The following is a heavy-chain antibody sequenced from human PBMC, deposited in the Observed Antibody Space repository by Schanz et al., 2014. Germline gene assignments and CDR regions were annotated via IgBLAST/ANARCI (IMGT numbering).Heavy chain of an antibody. D-gene: IGHD6-6*01. Sequence: QVQLVQSGTQVKKPGASVKVSCKASGYTLSAYSLHWVRQAPGQGLEWMGIVNPSVRGTHFAREFQGRVTMTADTSTSTAYMDLRSLRSDDTAVYYCARDQSTYTTSSDVRYFDYWGQGSLVTVSS. CDR1: GYTLSAYS. CDR3: ARDQSTYTTSSDVRYFDY. V-gene: IGHV1-46*01. CDR2: VNPSVRGT. J-gene: IGHJ4*02.